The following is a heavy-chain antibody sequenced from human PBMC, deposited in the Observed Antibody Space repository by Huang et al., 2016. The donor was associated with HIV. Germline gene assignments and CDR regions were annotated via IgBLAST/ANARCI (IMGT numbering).Heavy chain of an antibody. CDR1: GGTFNSYA. CDR2: IIPIFGTA. Sequence: QVQLVQSGAEVKKPGSSVKVSCKASGGTFNSYAISWVRQAPGQGLEWMGGIIPIFGTANYAQKFQGRVTITADEATSTAYMELSSLKAEDTAVYYWARAPGVVERGYYYYGMDVWGQGTTVTVSS. CDR3: ARAPGVVERGYYYYGMDV. D-gene: IGHD1-1*01. J-gene: IGHJ6*02. V-gene: IGHV1-69*01.